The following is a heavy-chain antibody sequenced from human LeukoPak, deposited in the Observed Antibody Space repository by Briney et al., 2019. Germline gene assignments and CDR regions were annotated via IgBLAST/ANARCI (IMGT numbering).Heavy chain of an antibody. CDR2: ISRSGGST. V-gene: IGHV3-23*01. CDR3: AKLQYGGPPGYFDY. D-gene: IGHD3-16*01. Sequence: GGSLRLSCAASGFTFSSYAMSWVRQAPGKGLEWVSAISRSGGSTYYADSVKGRFTISRDNSKNTLYLQMNSLTAEDTAVYDCAKLQYGGPPGYFDYWGQGTLVTVSS. CDR1: GFTFSSYA. J-gene: IGHJ4*02.